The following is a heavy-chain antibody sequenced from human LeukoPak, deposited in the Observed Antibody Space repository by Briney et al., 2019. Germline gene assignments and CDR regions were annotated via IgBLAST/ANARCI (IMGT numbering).Heavy chain of an antibody. Sequence: SGTLSLTCAVSGGSISSSNWWSWVRQPPGKGLEWIGEIYHSGSTNYNPSLKSRVTISVDKSKNQFSLKLSSVTAADTAVYYCARGSLAGRDDHDAFDIWGQGTMVTVSS. CDR3: ARGSLAGRDDHDAFDI. D-gene: IGHD6-19*01. V-gene: IGHV4-4*02. CDR1: GGSISSSNW. CDR2: IYHSGST. J-gene: IGHJ3*02.